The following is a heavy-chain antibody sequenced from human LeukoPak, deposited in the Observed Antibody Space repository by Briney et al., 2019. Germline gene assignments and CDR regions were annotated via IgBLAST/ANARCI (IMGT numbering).Heavy chain of an antibody. J-gene: IGHJ4*02. D-gene: IGHD5-12*01. CDR2: CICGLT. CDR3: AKDRVDIVATIPSGFDY. V-gene: IGHV3-23*01. Sequence: CICGLTYYSSSVKSRFTISRDNSKNTLYLQMNSLRAEDTAVYYCAKDRVDIVATIPSGFDYWGQGTLVTVSS.